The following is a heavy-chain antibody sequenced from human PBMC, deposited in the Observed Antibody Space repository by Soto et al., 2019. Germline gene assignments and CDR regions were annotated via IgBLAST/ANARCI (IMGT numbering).Heavy chain of an antibody. CDR2: IIPILGIA. D-gene: IGHD2-15*01. CDR3: ARDSATPFDY. CDR1: GGTFSSYT. Sequence: QVQLVQSGAEVKKPGSSVKVSCKASGGTFSSYTISWVRQAPRQGLEWMGRIIPILGIANYAQKFQGRVTITADKSTSTDYMELSSMRSEDTAVYYCARDSATPFDYWGQGTLVTVSS. J-gene: IGHJ4*02. V-gene: IGHV1-69*08.